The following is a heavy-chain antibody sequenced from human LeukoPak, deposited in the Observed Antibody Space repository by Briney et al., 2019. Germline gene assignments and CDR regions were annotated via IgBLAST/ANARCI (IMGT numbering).Heavy chain of an antibody. CDR3: ARSSVGPLQYLFDY. D-gene: IGHD4-11*01. CDR2: LSPILGTA. Sequence: SVKVSCKASGGTFRIYTINWVRQAPGQGLEWMGGLSPILGTANYAQEFQGRVTITTDESTSTAYMELSSLTSEDTAIYYCARSSVGPLQYLFDYWGQGTLVTVSS. J-gene: IGHJ4*02. CDR1: GGTFRIYT. V-gene: IGHV1-69*16.